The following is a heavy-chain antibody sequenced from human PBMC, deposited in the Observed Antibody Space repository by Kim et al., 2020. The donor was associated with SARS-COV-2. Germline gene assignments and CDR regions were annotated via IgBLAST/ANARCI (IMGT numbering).Heavy chain of an antibody. J-gene: IGHJ4*02. CDR3: VAYQYETTYDF. CDR1: GGSISSSRHY. Sequence: SETLSHTCTVSGGSISSSRHYWAWIRQPPGRGLEWIGSIYYTWTTDYNPSLKSRVTISLDTSKNEFSLKLNSVTAADTAVYYCVAYQYETTYDFWGQGTL. D-gene: IGHD1-1*01. V-gene: IGHV4-39*01. CDR2: IYYTWTT.